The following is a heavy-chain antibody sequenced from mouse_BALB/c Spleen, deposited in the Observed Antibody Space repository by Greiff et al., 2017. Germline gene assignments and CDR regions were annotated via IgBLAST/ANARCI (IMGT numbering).Heavy chain of an antibody. Sequence: VQLKESGPSLVKPSQTLSLTCSVTGDSITSGYWNWIRKFPGNKLEYMGYISYSGSTYYNPSLKSRISITRDTSKNQYYLQLNSVTTEDTATYYCARCYGNYDYAMDYWGQGTSVTVSS. CDR3: ARCYGNYDYAMDY. CDR2: ISYSGST. V-gene: IGHV3-8*02. CDR1: GDSITSGY. D-gene: IGHD2-1*01. J-gene: IGHJ4*01.